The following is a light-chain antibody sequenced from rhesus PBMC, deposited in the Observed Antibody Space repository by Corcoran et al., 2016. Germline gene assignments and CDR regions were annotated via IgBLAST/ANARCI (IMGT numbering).Light chain of an antibody. CDR1: QGITND. CDR2: EAS. Sequence: DTQMTQSPSSLSASVGDRVTITCRASQGITNDLAWYQQKPGETPKLLIYEASSLQSWIPSRFSGSGAGTDFTLTISSLQSADFATYYNRHDYSTPYSFGQGTKVEIK. J-gene: IGKJ2*01. V-gene: IGKV1-25*01. CDR3: RHDYSTPYS.